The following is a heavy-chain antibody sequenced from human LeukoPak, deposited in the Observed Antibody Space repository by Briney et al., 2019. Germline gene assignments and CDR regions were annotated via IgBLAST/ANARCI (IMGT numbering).Heavy chain of an antibody. CDR3: ARAQEGYDSSGYYLN. V-gene: IGHV1-2*04. CDR1: GYTFTGYY. CDR2: INPNSGGT. J-gene: IGHJ4*02. Sequence: EASVKVSCKASGYTFTGYYMHWVRQAPGQGLEWMGWINPNSGGTNYAQKFQGWVTMTRDTSISTAYMELSRLRSDDTAVYYCARAQEGYDSSGYYLNWGQGTLVTVSS. D-gene: IGHD3-22*01.